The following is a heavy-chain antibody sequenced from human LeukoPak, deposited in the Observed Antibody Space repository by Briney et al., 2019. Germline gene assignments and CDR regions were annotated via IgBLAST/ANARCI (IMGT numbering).Heavy chain of an antibody. CDR2: IYSSGST. CDR1: GGSISSYY. Sequence: SETLSLTCTVSGGSISSYYWSWIRQPPGKGLEWIGRIYSSGSTNYNPSLKSRVTMSIDTSKNQFSLKLSSVTAADTAVYYCAISVGATPFDYWGQGTLVTVSS. V-gene: IGHV4-4*07. D-gene: IGHD1-26*01. CDR3: AISVGATPFDY. J-gene: IGHJ4*02.